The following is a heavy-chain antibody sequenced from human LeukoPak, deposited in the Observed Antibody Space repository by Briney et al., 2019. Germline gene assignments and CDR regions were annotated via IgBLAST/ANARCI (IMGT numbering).Heavy chain of an antibody. D-gene: IGHD3-22*01. CDR1: GYTFTGYY. CDR2: INPNSGGT. J-gene: IGHJ4*02. V-gene: IGHV1-2*02. CDR3: ARVDYYDSSGYYSHYFDY. Sequence: GASVKVSCKASGYTFTGYYMRWVRQAPGQGLEWMGWINPNSGGTNYAQKFQGRVTMTRDTSIGTAYMELSRLRSDDTAVYYCARVDYYDSSGYYSHYFDYWGQGTLVTVSS.